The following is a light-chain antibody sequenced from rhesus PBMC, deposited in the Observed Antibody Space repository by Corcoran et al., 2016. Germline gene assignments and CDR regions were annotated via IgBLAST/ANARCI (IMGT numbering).Light chain of an antibody. Sequence: DIQMTQSPSSLSASVGDKVTITCHASQGISSWLAWYQQNPGKAPMLRMSKASSLQSGVPSRFSGSGSGTDYTLTISSLQSEDFATYYCLQYSSSPFTFGPGTKLDIK. CDR2: KAS. V-gene: IGKV1-22*01. J-gene: IGKJ3*01. CDR1: QGISSW. CDR3: LQYSSSPFT.